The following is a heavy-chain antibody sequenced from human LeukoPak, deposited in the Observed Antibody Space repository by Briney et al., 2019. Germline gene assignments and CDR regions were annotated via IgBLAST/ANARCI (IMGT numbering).Heavy chain of an antibody. Sequence: GGSLRLSWAASGFTFSSYSMNWVRQAAGKGLEWVSSITTSSSYIYYADSVRGRFTISRDNAKNSLYLQMNSLRAEDTASYYCARWTHYYDSSGYDYWGQGTLVTASS. CDR2: ITTSSSYI. CDR1: GFTFSSYS. V-gene: IGHV3-21*04. CDR3: ARWTHYYDSSGYDY. J-gene: IGHJ4*02. D-gene: IGHD3-22*01.